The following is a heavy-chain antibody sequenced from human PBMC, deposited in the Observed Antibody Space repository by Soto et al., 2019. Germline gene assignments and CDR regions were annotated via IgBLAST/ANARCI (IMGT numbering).Heavy chain of an antibody. D-gene: IGHD3-22*01. Sequence: PGGSLRLSCAASGFTFSSYAMSWARQAPGKGLEWVSAISGSGGSTYYADSVKGRFTISRDNSKNTLYLQMNSLRAEDTAVYYCAKDSGLDYYDSISDYWGQGTLVTVSS. CDR1: GFTFSSYA. V-gene: IGHV3-23*01. CDR2: ISGSGGST. CDR3: AKDSGLDYYDSISDY. J-gene: IGHJ4*02.